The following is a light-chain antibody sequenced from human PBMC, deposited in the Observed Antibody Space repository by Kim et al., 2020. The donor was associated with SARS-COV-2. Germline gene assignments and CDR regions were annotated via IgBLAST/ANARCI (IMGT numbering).Light chain of an antibody. CDR2: TDN. Sequence: SYELTQPLSVSVALGQTARITCEGNIIGSKNVHWYKQKPGQAPILVIYTDNKRPSGIPERFSGSNSGNTATLTITRAQAGDEADYYCQVWDSSTFYVFGTGTKVTVL. CDR3: QVWDSSTFYV. J-gene: IGLJ1*01. CDR1: IIGSKN. V-gene: IGLV3-9*01.